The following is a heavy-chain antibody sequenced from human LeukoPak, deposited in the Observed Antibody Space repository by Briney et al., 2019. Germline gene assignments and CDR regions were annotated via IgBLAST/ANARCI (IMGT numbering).Heavy chain of an antibody. J-gene: IGHJ4*02. V-gene: IGHV3-7*04. CDR2: IKQDGSEK. CDR3: ARAWSYSTGWYNY. Sequence: HPGGSLRLSCLASGFTFSNYAMSWVRQAPGKGLEWVANIKQDGSEKYYVDSVKGRFTISRDNAKNSLYLQMNSLRVEDTAVYYCARAWSYSTGWYNYWGQGTLVTVSS. D-gene: IGHD6-19*01. CDR1: GFTFSNYA.